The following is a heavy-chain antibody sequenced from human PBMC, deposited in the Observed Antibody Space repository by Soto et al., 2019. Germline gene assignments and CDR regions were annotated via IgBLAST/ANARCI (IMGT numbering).Heavy chain of an antibody. CDR3: ARVVARIAAPPGY. D-gene: IGHD6-6*01. Sequence: GASVKVSCKASGYTFTGYYMHWVRQAPGQGLEWMGWINPNSGGTNYAQKFQGRVTMTRDTSISTAYMELSRLRSDDTAVYYCARVVARIAAPPGYWGQGTLVTVS. CDR2: INPNSGGT. J-gene: IGHJ4*02. V-gene: IGHV1-2*02. CDR1: GYTFTGYY.